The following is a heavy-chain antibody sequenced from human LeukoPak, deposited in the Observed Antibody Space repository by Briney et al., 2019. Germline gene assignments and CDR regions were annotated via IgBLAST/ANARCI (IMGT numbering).Heavy chain of an antibody. V-gene: IGHV3-72*01. J-gene: IGHJ3*02. CDR1: GFTFSDHY. Sequence: GGSLRLSCAASGFTFSDHYMDWVRQAPGKGLEWVGRTRNKANSYTTEYAASVKDRFTISRDDSEKSLYLQMNSLKTEDTAVYYCARVRYCSSTTCRGAFDIRGQGTMVTVSS. CDR2: TRNKANSYTT. D-gene: IGHD2-2*01. CDR3: ARVRYCSSTTCRGAFDI.